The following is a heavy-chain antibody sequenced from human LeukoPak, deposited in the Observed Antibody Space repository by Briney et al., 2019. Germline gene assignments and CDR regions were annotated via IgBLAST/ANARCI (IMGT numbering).Heavy chain of an antibody. D-gene: IGHD3-22*01. CDR2: IYYTGYT. V-gene: IGHV4-59*13. J-gene: IGHJ4*02. Sequence: SSETLSLTCTVSGGSISSYYWCWIRQPPGEGLEYIGHIYYTGYTSYNPSLKSRVTISVDTSKTQFSLKLTSVTAADTAVYYCARYHSSGLDYWGQGHLVTVSS. CDR1: GGSISSYY. CDR3: ARYHSSGLDY.